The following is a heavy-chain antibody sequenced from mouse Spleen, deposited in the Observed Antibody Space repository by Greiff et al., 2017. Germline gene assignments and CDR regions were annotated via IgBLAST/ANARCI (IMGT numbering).Heavy chain of an antibody. CDR1: GFTFSDYG. Sequence: EVQLQQSGGGLVKPGGSLKLSCAASGFTFSDYGMHWVRQAPEKGLEWVAYISSGSSTIYYADTVKGRFTISRDNAKNTLFLQMTSLRSEDTAMYYCARPGYYGSSKGTFAYWGQGTLVTVSA. D-gene: IGHD1-1*01. J-gene: IGHJ3*01. CDR2: ISSGSSTI. V-gene: IGHV5-17*01. CDR3: ARPGYYGSSKGTFAY.